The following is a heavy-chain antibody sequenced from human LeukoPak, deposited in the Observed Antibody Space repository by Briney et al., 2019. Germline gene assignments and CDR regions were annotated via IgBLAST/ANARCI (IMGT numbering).Heavy chain of an antibody. CDR2: IKGKTDGGTT. Sequence: GGSLRLSCAASGFTFSNAWMSWVRQAPGKGLEWVGRIKGKTDGGTTDYAAPVKGRFTISRDDSKNTLYLQMNSLKTEDTAVYYCTTVDSGSYLNYFYYYMDVWGKGTTVTVSS. D-gene: IGHD3-10*01. CDR3: TTVDSGSYLNYFYYYMDV. V-gene: IGHV3-15*01. CDR1: GFTFSNAW. J-gene: IGHJ6*03.